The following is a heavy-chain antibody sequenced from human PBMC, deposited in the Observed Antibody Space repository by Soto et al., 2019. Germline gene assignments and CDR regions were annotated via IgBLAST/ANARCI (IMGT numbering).Heavy chain of an antibody. CDR1: GFTFSSYA. Sequence: GGSMRLSCAASGFTFSSYAMSWVRQAQGKGLEWVSAISGSGGSTYYADSVKGRFTISRDNSKNTLYLQMNSLRAEDTAVYYCAKDLGDYDILTGYYSSNAGYYYYGMDVWGQGTTVTVSS. D-gene: IGHD3-9*01. V-gene: IGHV3-23*01. J-gene: IGHJ6*02. CDR3: AKDLGDYDILTGYYSSNAGYYYYGMDV. CDR2: ISGSGGST.